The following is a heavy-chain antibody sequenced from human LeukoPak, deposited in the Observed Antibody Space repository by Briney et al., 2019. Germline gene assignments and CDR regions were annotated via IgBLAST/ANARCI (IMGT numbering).Heavy chain of an antibody. CDR1: GFTFSNSA. CDR2: LSGSCITA. V-gene: IGHV3-23*01. D-gene: IGHD6-19*01. J-gene: IGHJ4*01. Sequence: PGGSLRLSCTASGFTFSNSAMSWVRQAPGQGLEWISTLSGSCITAYYADSVKGRFTITRDNSKNTLYLQMNSLRAEDTAVYYCAKGIYSSGWSYFDDGGHGTLVTVSS. CDR3: AKGIYSSGWSYFDD.